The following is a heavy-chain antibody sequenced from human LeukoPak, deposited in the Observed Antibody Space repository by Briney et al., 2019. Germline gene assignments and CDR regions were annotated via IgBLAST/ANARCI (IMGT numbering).Heavy chain of an antibody. D-gene: IGHD6-19*01. V-gene: IGHV3-23*01. CDR3: AKGGAVAGTTYYGMDV. CDR2: LSGSGAGT. Sequence: TGGSLRLSCAASGFTFSDYALGWVRQAPGRGLEWVATLSGSGAGTYYSDSVKGRFTISRDNSKNTLYLQMNNLRAEDTAVYYCAKGGAVAGTTYYGMDVWGQGTTVTVSS. CDR1: GFTFSDYA. J-gene: IGHJ6*02.